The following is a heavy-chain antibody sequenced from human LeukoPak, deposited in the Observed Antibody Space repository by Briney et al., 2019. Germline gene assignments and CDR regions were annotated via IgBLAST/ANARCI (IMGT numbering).Heavy chain of an antibody. CDR1: GFTFSSYA. CDR3: AKGMYSYGYCLDY. Sequence: PGGSLRLSCVASGFTFSSYAMSWVRQAPGKGLEWVSAISGSGGSTYYADSVKGRFTISRDNSKNTLYLQMNSLRAEDTAVYYCAKGMYSYGYCLDYWGQGTLVTVSS. V-gene: IGHV3-23*01. D-gene: IGHD5-18*01. CDR2: ISGSGGST. J-gene: IGHJ4*02.